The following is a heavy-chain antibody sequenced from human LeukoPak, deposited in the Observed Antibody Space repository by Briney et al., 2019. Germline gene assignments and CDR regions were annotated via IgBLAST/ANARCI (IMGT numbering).Heavy chain of an antibody. CDR1: GFSFDDYA. V-gene: IGHV3-9*01. J-gene: IGHJ4*02. D-gene: IGHD4-17*01. Sequence: PGGSLRLSCAASGFSFDDYAMHWVRQAPGKGLEWVAGISWNSGSVDYVDSVKGRFTISRDNAKNSLYLQMNSLRAEDTAVYYCARDRFEDYGDTELGYWGQGTLVTVSS. CDR2: ISWNSGSV. CDR3: ARDRFEDYGDTELGY.